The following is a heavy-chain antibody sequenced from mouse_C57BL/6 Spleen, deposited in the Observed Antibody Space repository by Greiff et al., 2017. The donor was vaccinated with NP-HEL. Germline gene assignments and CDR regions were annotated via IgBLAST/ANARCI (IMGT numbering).Heavy chain of an antibody. Sequence: QVHVKQSGAELAKPGASVKMSCKASGYTFTSYWMHWVKQRPGQGLEWIGYINPSTGYTEYNQKFKDKATLTADKSSSTAYMQLSSLTSEDSAVYYCARRGGSSYWYFDVWGAGTTVTVSS. CDR2: INPSTGYT. CDR1: GYTFTSYW. V-gene: IGHV1-7*01. J-gene: IGHJ1*01. CDR3: ARRGGSSYWYFDV. D-gene: IGHD1-1*01.